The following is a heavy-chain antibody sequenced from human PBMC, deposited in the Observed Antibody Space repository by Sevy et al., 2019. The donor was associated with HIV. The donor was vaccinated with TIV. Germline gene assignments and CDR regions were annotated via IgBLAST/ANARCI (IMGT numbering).Heavy chain of an antibody. D-gene: IGHD6-13*01. CDR3: AKDRITAARFQH. CDR2: ISGSGGST. CDR1: GFIFSGYG. Sequence: GGSLRLSSAASGFIFSGYGMSWVRQAPGQGLEWVSAISGSGGSTYYADSVKGRFTISRDNFRNTLYLQMNSLRAEDTAVYYCAKDRITAARFQHWGQGTLVTVSS. J-gene: IGHJ1*01. V-gene: IGHV3-23*01.